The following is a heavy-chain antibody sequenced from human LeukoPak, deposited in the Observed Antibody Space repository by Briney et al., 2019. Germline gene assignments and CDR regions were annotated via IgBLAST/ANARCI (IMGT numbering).Heavy chain of an antibody. CDR3: VWLDQLLYTAEDY. Sequence: GASVKVSCKASGYTFTSYGISWVRQAPGQGLEWMGWISAYNGNTNYAQKLQGRVTMTTDTSTSTAYMGLRSLRSDDTAVYYCVWLDQLLYTAEDYWGQGTLVTVSS. CDR2: ISAYNGNT. J-gene: IGHJ4*02. CDR1: GYTFTSYG. D-gene: IGHD2-2*02. V-gene: IGHV1-18*01.